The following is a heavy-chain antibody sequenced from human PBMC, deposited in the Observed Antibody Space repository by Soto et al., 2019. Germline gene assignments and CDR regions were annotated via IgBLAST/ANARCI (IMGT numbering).Heavy chain of an antibody. CDR1: GFSLRTSGVG. J-gene: IGHJ4*02. CDR2: IYWDADK. D-gene: IGHD2-2*01. V-gene: IGHV2-5*02. Sequence: GSGPTLVNPTQTLTLTCTFSGFSLRTSGVGVGWISQPPGKALEWLALIYWDADKRYSRSLKSRHNITKDTSKNQVVLTMTKMDPVEISTFYGARSITSAASSFGYWGQGTQVTVSA. CDR3: ARSITSAASSFGY.